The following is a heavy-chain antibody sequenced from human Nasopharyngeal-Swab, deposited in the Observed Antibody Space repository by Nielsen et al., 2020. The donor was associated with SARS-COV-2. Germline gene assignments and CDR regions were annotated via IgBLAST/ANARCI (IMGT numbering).Heavy chain of an antibody. Sequence: PPGKGLEWVAVTSYDGTNKYYADSVKGRFTISRDNSKNTLYLQMNSLRAEDTAVYYCASLGDSSGYYYRIDGYAHDAHDAFDIWGQGTMVTVSS. V-gene: IGHV3-30-3*01. D-gene: IGHD3-22*01. J-gene: IGHJ3*02. CDR2: TSYDGTNK. CDR3: ASLGDSSGYYYRIDGYAHDAHDAFDI.